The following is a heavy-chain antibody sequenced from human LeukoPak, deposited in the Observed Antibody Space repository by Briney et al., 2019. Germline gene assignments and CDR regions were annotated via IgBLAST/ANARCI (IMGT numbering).Heavy chain of an antibody. J-gene: IGHJ6*03. Sequence: SETLSLTCTVSGYSISSGYYWGWIRQPPGKGLEWIGSIYHSGSTYYNPSLKSRVTISVDTSKNQFSLKLSSVTAADTAVYYCARETTSGSYWHYYYYMDVWGKGTTVTVSS. D-gene: IGHD1-26*01. CDR3: ARETTSGSYWHYYYYMDV. V-gene: IGHV4-38-2*02. CDR2: IYHSGST. CDR1: GYSISSGYY.